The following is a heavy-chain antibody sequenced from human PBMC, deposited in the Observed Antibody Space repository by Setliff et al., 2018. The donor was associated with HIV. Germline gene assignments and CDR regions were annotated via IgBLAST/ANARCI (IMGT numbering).Heavy chain of an antibody. CDR1: GGSISSYY. CDR2: ISYSGST. CDR3: ARSPERGYDSDWFDP. J-gene: IGHJ5*02. Sequence: SETLSLTCTVSGGSISSYYWSWIRQPPGKGLEWIGYISYSGSTNYNPSLKSRVTISVDTSKNQFSLKLSSMTASDTAVYYCARSPERGYDSDWFDPWGQGTLVTVSS. V-gene: IGHV4-59*01. D-gene: IGHD5-12*01.